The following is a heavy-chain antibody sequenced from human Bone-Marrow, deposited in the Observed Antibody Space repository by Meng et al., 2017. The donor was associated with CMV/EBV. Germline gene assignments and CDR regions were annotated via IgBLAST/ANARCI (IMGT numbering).Heavy chain of an antibody. CDR3: ARVGGSSSWRPYYYYYGMDV. V-gene: IGHV3-9*01. CDR1: GFTFDDYA. CDR2: ISWNSGSI. D-gene: IGHD6-13*01. J-gene: IGHJ6*02. Sequence: SLKISCAASGFTFDDYAMHWVRQAPGKGLEWVSGISWNSGSIGYADSVKGRFTISRDNAKNSLYPQMNSLRAEDTAVYYCARVGGSSSWRPYYYYYGMDVWGQGTTVTVSS.